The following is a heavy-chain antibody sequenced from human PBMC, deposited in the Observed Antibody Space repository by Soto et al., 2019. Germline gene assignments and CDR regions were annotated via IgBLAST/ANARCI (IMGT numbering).Heavy chain of an antibody. Sequence: ASVKVSCKASGYTFTNFGISWVRQAPGQGLEWMGWISAYNGNTNYAQNFQGRVTMTTDTSTSTAYMELRSLRSEDTAVYYCAREGLVLVPTTVNSAYYYYAMDFXGQGTTVTVSS. J-gene: IGHJ6*02. CDR1: GYTFTNFG. V-gene: IGHV1-18*01. CDR3: AREGLVLVPTTVNSAYYYYAMDF. CDR2: ISAYNGNT. D-gene: IGHD2-2*01.